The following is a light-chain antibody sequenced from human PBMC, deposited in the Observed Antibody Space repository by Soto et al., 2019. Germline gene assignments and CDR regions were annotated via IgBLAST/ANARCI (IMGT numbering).Light chain of an antibody. J-gene: IGKJ5*01. CDR3: QQRQYWPPIT. Sequence: DIVLTQSPATLSLSPGEGVTLSCMSSQSVSSYLAWYQQKPGQAPRLLIYDTSNRATGVPARFSGSGSGTDFTLTISSLEPEDCAIYYCQQRQYWPPITFGQGTRLEIK. V-gene: IGKV3-11*01. CDR2: DTS. CDR1: QSVSSY.